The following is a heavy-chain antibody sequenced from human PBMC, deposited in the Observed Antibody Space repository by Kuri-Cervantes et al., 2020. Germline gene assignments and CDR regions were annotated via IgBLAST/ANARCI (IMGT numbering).Heavy chain of an antibody. D-gene: IGHD3-22*01. Sequence: GGSLRLSCAASGFTFSSYAMSWVRQAPGKGLEWVGFIRSKAYGGTTEYAASVKGRFTISRDDSKSIAYLQMNSLKTEDTAVYYCTRDEGSYYDSSGYSWGFGGYWGQGTLVTVSS. J-gene: IGHJ4*02. V-gene: IGHV3-49*04. CDR2: IRSKAYGGTT. CDR3: TRDEGSYYDSSGYSWGFGGY. CDR1: GFTFSSYA.